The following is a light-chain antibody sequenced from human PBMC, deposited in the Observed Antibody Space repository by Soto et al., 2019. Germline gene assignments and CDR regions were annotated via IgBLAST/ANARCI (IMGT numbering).Light chain of an antibody. V-gene: IGKV1D-12*01. CDR3: QQSDTFPAT. J-gene: IGKJ4*01. CDR1: QGIRSW. Sequence: DIQMTQSPSSVSASVGDRVTITCRASQGIRSWLAWYQQRPGKAPKLLISAAPSLQSAFPSRFSGSGSGTEFTLTISSLQPDDFATYYCQQSDTFPATFGGGTKVEIK. CDR2: AAP.